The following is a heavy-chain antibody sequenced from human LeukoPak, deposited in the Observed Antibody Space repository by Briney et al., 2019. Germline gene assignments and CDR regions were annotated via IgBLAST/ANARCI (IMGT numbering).Heavy chain of an antibody. CDR2: IYYSGST. CDR1: GASISNYY. CDR3: ARHYFRDYTLDY. J-gene: IGHJ4*02. D-gene: IGHD3-16*01. Sequence: SETLSLTCNVSGASISNYYWSWIRQTPGKGLEWIGYIYYSGSTDYNPSLKSRITMSVDTSKNQFSLKLSSVTAADTAIYYCARHYFRDYTLDYWGQGSLVTVSS. V-gene: IGHV4-59*08.